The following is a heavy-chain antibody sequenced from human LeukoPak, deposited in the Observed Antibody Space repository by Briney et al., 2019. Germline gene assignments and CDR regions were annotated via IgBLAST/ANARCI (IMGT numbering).Heavy chain of an antibody. CDR3: AIDILTGTPGDWFDP. V-gene: IGHV3-23*01. Sequence: GGSLRLSCAASGFTFSSYAMSWVRLAPGKGLEWVSAISGSGGSTYYADSVKGRFTISRDNSKNTLYLQMNSLRAEDTAVYYCAIDILTGTPGDWFDPWGQGTLVTVSS. D-gene: IGHD3-9*01. CDR1: GFTFSSYA. CDR2: ISGSGGST. J-gene: IGHJ5*02.